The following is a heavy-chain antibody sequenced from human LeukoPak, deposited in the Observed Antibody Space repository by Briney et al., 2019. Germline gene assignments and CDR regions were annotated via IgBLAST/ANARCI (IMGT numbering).Heavy chain of an antibody. D-gene: IGHD3-3*01. Sequence: RSLETLSLTCTVSGGSISSGGYYWSWIRQHPGKGLEWIGYIYYSGSTYYNPSLKSRGTISVDTSKKQLSLKLRSVTAADTAVYYCARLPLYDFWSGYYNGNRPLDYWGQGTLVTVSS. CDR3: ARLPLYDFWSGYYNGNRPLDY. CDR2: IYYSGST. CDR1: GGSISSGGYY. V-gene: IGHV4-31*03. J-gene: IGHJ4*02.